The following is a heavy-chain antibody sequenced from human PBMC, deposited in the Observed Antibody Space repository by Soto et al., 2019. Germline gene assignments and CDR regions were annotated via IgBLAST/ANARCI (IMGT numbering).Heavy chain of an antibody. D-gene: IGHD6-19*01. J-gene: IGHJ5*02. CDR2: ISSSSSTI. Sequence: TGGSLRLSCAASGFTFSDYYMSWIRQAPGKGLEWVSYISSSSSTIYYADSVKGRFTISRDNSKNTLSLQMNSLRVDDTAVYHCAKGRIAVAAPFNWFDPWGQGTLVTVSS. V-gene: IGHV3-11*01. CDR3: AKGRIAVAAPFNWFDP. CDR1: GFTFSDYY.